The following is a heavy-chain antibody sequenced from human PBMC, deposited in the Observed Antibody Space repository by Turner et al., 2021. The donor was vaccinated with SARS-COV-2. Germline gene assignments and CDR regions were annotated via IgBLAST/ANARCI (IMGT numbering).Heavy chain of an antibody. CDR2: ISSNGGST. D-gene: IGHD3-3*01. J-gene: IGHJ6*02. V-gene: IGHV3-64*07. CDR1: GFNFGAYA. Sequence: EVQLVDSGGGLVQPGGSLTLSCAASGFNFGAYAMQWVRQAPGKGLEYVAVISSNGGSTYYADAVKGRFTISRDKATSTLYLQMGNLTTEDAAVYYCARGGETSYDFWGGPYLRTYGMDVWGQGTAVTVSS. CDR3: ARGGETSYDFWGGPYLRTYGMDV.